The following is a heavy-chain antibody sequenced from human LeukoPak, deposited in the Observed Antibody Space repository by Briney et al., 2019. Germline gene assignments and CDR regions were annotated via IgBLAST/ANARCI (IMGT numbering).Heavy chain of an antibody. CDR2: ISYDGGKE. D-gene: IGHD6-6*01. CDR3: ARDRNSASSNNWFDP. CDR1: GFTFRSYA. J-gene: IGHJ5*02. Sequence: GGSLRLSCAASGFTFRSYALHWVRQSPGKGLEGGSVISYDGGKEYYADSVKCPFTISRDNSKNTLYLKMTRLRGEDTAVYYCARDRNSASSNNWFDPWGQGTLVTVSS. V-gene: IGHV3-30-3*01.